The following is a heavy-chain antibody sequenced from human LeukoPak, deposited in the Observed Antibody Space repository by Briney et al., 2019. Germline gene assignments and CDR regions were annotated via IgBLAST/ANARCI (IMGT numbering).Heavy chain of an antibody. V-gene: IGHV3-30*04. D-gene: IGHD6-13*01. CDR1: GFTFSSYA. J-gene: IGHJ4*02. Sequence: GGSLRLSCAASGFTFSSYAMRWVRQAPGKGLEWVAVISYDGSNKYYADSVKGRFTISRDNSKNTLYLQMNSLRAEDTAVYYCAREGYSSSWALFDYWGQGTLVTVSS. CDR2: ISYDGSNK. CDR3: AREGYSSSWALFDY.